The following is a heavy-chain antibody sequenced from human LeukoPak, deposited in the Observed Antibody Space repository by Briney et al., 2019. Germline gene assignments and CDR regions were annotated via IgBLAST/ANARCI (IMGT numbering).Heavy chain of an antibody. CDR1: GGSFSGYY. CDR2: INHSGIT. CDR3: ARGATGTTNHYYYYYYMDV. V-gene: IGHV4-34*01. J-gene: IGHJ6*03. Sequence: PSETLSLTCAVYGGSFSGYYWSWLRQPPGKGREWIGEINHSGITNYNPSLKSRVTISVDTSKNQFSLKLSSVTAADTAVYYCARGATGTTNHYYYYYYMDVWGKGTTVTVSS. D-gene: IGHD1-7*01.